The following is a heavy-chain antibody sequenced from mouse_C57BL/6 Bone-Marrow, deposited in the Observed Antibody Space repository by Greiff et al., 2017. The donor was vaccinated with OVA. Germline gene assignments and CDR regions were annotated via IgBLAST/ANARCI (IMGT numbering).Heavy chain of an antibody. J-gene: IGHJ3*01. CDR2: INPYNGGT. Sequence: EVQGVESGPVLVKPGASVKMSCKASGYTFTDYYMNWVKQSHGKSLEWIGVINPYNGGTSYNQKFKGKATLTVDKSSSTAYMELNSLTSEDSAVYYCARDWDEAYWGQGTLVTVSA. D-gene: IGHD4-1*01. CDR1: GYTFTDYY. CDR3: ARDWDEAY. V-gene: IGHV1-19*01.